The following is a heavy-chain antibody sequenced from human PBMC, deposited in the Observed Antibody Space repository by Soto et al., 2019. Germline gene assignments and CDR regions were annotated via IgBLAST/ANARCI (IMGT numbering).Heavy chain of an antibody. J-gene: IGHJ1*01. CDR2: FSDSDSTV. CDR1: GFTLSSYQ. V-gene: IGHV3-48*03. CDR3: ARWGGVNYSVSYEGQR. Sequence: PGGSLRLSCAVSGFTLSSYQVSWVRQAQGKGLEWISYFSDSDSTVYYADSVKGRFTISRDNTKNSLYLQMNSLRAEDTAVYYCARWGGVNYSVSYEGQRWGQGTLVTVSS. D-gene: IGHD1-26*01.